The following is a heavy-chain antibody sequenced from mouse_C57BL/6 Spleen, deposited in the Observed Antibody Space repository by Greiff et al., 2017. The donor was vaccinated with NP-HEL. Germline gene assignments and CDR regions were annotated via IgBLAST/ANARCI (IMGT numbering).Heavy chain of an antibody. CDR3: AKDSSGYVPFAY. CDR2: INPGSGGT. J-gene: IGHJ3*01. Sequence: QVQLQQSGAELVRPGTSVKVSCKASGYAFTNYLIEWVKQRPGQGLEWIGVINPGSGGTNYNEKFKGKATLTADKSSSTAYMQLSSLTSEDSAVYFCAKDSSGYVPFAYWGQGTLVTVSA. D-gene: IGHD3-2*02. CDR1: GYAFTNYL. V-gene: IGHV1-54*01.